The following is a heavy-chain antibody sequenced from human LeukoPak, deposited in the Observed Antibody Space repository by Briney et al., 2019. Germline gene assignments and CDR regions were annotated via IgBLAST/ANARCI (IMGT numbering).Heavy chain of an antibody. V-gene: IGHV4-4*07. D-gene: IGHD6-19*01. CDR2: IYTTGST. J-gene: IGHJ4*02. CDR1: GGSISSYY. CDR3: ARQIAMAGKAGFDY. Sequence: SETLSLTCTASGGSISSYYWTWIRQPAGKGLEWIGRIYTTGSTNYNPSLNSRVTMPVDTSKKQFSLKLSSVTAADTAVYYCARQIAMAGKAGFDYWGQGTLVTVSS.